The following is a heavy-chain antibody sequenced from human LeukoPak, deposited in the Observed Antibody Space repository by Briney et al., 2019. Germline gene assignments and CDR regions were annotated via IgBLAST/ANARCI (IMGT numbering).Heavy chain of an antibody. CDR3: AKGSPFDY. V-gene: IGHV3-30*18. CDR1: GFTFSSYG. D-gene: IGHD1-26*01. CDR2: ISYDGSNK. J-gene: IGHJ4*02. Sequence: QPGGSLRLFCAASGFTFSSYGMHWVRQAPGKGLEWVAVISYDGSNKYYADSVKGRFTISRDNSKNTLYLQMNSLRAEDTAVYYCAKGSPFDYWGQGTLVTVSS.